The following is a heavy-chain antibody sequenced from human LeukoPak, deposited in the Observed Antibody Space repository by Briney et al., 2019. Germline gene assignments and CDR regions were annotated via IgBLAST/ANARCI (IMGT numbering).Heavy chain of an antibody. Sequence: PSETLSLTCTVSGGSISSSSYYWGWIRQPPRKGLEWIGSIYYRGSTYYNPSLKSRVTISVDTSKNQFSLKLSSVTAADAAVYYCARPAYGSGSYSMDVWGQGTTVTVSS. CDR1: GGSISSSSYY. D-gene: IGHD3-10*01. V-gene: IGHV4-39*01. CDR3: ARPAYGSGSYSMDV. J-gene: IGHJ6*02. CDR2: IYYRGST.